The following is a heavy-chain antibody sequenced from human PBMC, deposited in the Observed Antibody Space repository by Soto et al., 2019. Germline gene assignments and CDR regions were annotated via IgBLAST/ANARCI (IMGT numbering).Heavy chain of an antibody. J-gene: IGHJ5*02. D-gene: IGHD5-12*01. Sequence: QVQPVESGGGLVKPGGSLRLSCAASGFSFGDYYMSWIRQAPGRGLEWISYISGTGRTIDYANSVKGRFTISRDNADKSLYLQMNSLGAEDTAIYYCARAPSAHDSFDLWGQGTLVTVSS. CDR3: ARAPSAHDSFDL. V-gene: IGHV3-11*01. CDR2: ISGTGRTI. CDR1: GFSFGDYY.